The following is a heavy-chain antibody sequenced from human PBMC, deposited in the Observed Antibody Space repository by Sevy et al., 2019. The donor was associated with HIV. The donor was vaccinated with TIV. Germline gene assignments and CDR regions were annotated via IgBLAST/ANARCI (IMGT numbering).Heavy chain of an antibody. J-gene: IGHJ4*02. CDR3: ARGGGNGWYYFDY. V-gene: IGHV1-69*13. D-gene: IGHD6-19*01. CDR1: GGTFTTSG. Sequence: ASVKVSCKASGGTFTTSGISWVRQVPGQGLEWMGGIIPILGTTNYAQRFQYRVTITADESTKTAYMELSSLRSEDTAVCYCARGGGNGWYYFDYWGQATSVTVSS. CDR2: IIPILGTT.